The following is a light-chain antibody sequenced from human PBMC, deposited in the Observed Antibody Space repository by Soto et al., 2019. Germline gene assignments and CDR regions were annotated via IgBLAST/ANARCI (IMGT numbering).Light chain of an antibody. CDR3: CSYADGSIYF. Sequence: QSVLTQPASVSGSPGQSITIFCTGTNSDVGGYNYVSWYHQHPGKAPKLIIYGVTNRPSGVSDRFSGSKSGYTASLTISGLQAEDEGDYYCCSYADGSIYFFGTGTKVTVL. CDR2: GVT. CDR1: NSDVGGYNY. J-gene: IGLJ1*01. V-gene: IGLV2-14*01.